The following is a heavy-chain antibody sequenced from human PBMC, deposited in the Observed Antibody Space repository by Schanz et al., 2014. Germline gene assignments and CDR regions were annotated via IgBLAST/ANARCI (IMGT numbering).Heavy chain of an antibody. CDR1: GYTFTSYY. V-gene: IGHV1-46*01. CDR3: TKGRTFGR. Sequence: QVQLVQSGAEVKQPGASVKVSCKASGYTFTSYYMPWVRQAPGQGLEWMGIINPSGGSTSYAQKFQGRVTMTRNTSITTAYLDLSSLRSGDTAVYYCTKGRTFGRWGQGTLVTVSS. D-gene: IGHD3-16*01. J-gene: IGHJ4*02. CDR2: INPSGGST.